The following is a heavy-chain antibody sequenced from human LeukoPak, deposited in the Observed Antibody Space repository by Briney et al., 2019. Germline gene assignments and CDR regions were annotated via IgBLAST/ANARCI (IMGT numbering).Heavy chain of an antibody. V-gene: IGHV1-18*01. CDR2: ISAYNGNT. D-gene: IGHD2-8*01. J-gene: IGHJ6*02. Sequence: ASVKVSCKASGYTFTSYGISWVRQAPGQGLEWMGWISAYNGNTNYAQKLQGRVTMTTDTSTSTAYMELRSPRSDDTAVYYCARDGHCTNGVCHYNGMDVWGQGTTVTVSS. CDR3: ARDGHCTNGVCHYNGMDV. CDR1: GYTFTSYG.